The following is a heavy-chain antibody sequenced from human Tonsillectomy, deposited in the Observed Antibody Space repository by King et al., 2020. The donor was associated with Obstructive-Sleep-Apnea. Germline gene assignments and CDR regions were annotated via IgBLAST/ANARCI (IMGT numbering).Heavy chain of an antibody. J-gene: IGHJ3*02. V-gene: IGHV3-33*01. CDR3: AGFGRYSSGYNDAFDI. Sequence: VQLVESGGGVVQPGRSLRLSCAASGFTFSSYGMHWVRQAPGKGLEWVAVIWYDGSNKYYADSVKGRFTISRDNSKNTLYLQVNSLRAEDTAVYYCAGFGRYSSGYNDAFDIWGQGTMVTVSS. CDR2: IWYDGSNK. D-gene: IGHD3-22*01. CDR1: GFTFSSYG.